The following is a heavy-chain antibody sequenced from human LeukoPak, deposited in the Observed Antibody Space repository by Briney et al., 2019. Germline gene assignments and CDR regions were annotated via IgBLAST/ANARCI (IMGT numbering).Heavy chain of an antibody. Sequence: PSETLSLTCTVSGGSISSYYWSWIRQPPGKGLEWIGYIYYSGSTNYNPSLKSRVTISVDKSKNQFSLKLSSVTAADTAVYYCVRIRGFGADYYYYYMDVWGKGSTVTVSS. CDR2: IYYSGST. CDR3: VRIRGFGADYYYYYMDV. V-gene: IGHV4-59*12. D-gene: IGHD3-16*01. J-gene: IGHJ6*03. CDR1: GGSISSYY.